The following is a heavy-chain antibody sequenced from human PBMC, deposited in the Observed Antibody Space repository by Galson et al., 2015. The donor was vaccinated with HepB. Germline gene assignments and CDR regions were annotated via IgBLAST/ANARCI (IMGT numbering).Heavy chain of an antibody. V-gene: IGHV3-30*04. CDR3: ARASTRSRVAAAGTEGPDY. Sequence: SLRLSCAASGFTFSSYAMHWVRQAPGKGLEWVAVISYDGSNKYYADSVKGRFTISRDNSKNTLYLQMNSLRAEDTAVYYCARASTRSRVAAAGTEGPDYWGQGTLVTVSS. J-gene: IGHJ4*02. D-gene: IGHD6-13*01. CDR1: GFTFSSYA. CDR2: ISYDGSNK.